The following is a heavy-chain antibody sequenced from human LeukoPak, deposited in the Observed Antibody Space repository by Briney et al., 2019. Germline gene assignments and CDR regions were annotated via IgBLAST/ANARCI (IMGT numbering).Heavy chain of an antibody. D-gene: IGHD5-12*01. Sequence: ASVKVSCKASDYTFNLYGVNWVRQAPGQGLEWMGWISGFNGHTKYAQNLQDRVTMTTDTSTSTAYMELRSLRSDDTAVYYCARAWLRRKFYYYMDVWGKGTTVTVSS. CDR2: ISGFNGHT. V-gene: IGHV1-18*01. CDR1: DYTFNLYG. J-gene: IGHJ6*03. CDR3: ARAWLRRKFYYYMDV.